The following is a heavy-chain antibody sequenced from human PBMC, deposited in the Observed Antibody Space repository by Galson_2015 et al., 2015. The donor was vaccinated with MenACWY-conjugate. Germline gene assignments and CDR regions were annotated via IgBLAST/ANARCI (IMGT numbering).Heavy chain of an antibody. V-gene: IGHV1-69*13. D-gene: IGHD2-21*02. CDR1: GFTLSSYA. Sequence: SVKLSCKASGFTLSSYAISWVRQAPGQGLEWMGGIIPIFGTANYAQKFQGRVTITADESTSTAYMELSSLRSEDTAVYYCAKDRAYCGGDCYPDAFDIWGQGTMVTVSS. CDR3: AKDRAYCGGDCYPDAFDI. J-gene: IGHJ3*02. CDR2: IIPIFGTA.